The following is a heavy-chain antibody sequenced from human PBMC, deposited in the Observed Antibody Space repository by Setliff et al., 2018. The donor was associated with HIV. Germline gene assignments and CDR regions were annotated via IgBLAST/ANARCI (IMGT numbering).Heavy chain of an antibody. J-gene: IGHJ4*02. CDR3: ARDEYRFGEFVYDY. CDR1: DGSFSSDY. D-gene: IGHD3-10*01. CDR2: IYTSGST. Sequence: PSETLSLTCTVSDGSFSSDYWTWIRQTPGKGLEWIGYIYTSGSTNYNPSLKSRVTMSVDTSKNQFSLKLSSVTAADTAVYYCARDEYRFGEFVYDYWGQGTLVTVSS. V-gene: IGHV4-4*08.